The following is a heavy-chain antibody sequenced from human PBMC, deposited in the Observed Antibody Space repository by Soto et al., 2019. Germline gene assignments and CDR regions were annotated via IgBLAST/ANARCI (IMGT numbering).Heavy chain of an antibody. CDR3: ASRYSSSGHWYFDL. J-gene: IGHJ2*01. CDR1: GFTFSSYE. D-gene: IGHD6-6*01. Sequence: GESLKISCAASGFTFSSYEMNWVRQAPGKGLEWVSYISSSGSTIYYADSVKGRFTISRDNAKNSLYLQMNSLRAEDTAVYYCASRYSSSGHWYFDLWGRGTLVTVSS. V-gene: IGHV3-48*03. CDR2: ISSSGSTI.